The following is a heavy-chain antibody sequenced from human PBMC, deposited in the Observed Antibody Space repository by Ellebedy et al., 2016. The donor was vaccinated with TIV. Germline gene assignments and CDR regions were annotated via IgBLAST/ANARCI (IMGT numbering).Heavy chain of an antibody. V-gene: IGHV3-30*18. CDR3: AKGGEELLVLPAGMKNAIDF. D-gene: IGHD2-2*01. CDR1: GFTFSSSD. CDR2: ISYDGINQ. J-gene: IGHJ4*02. Sequence: GESLKISCVASGFTFSSSDMHLVRQASGKGLEWGAVISYDGINQYFADSVKGRCTITRDNSKGTVYLQLNSMRPDDTAVYYCAKGGEELLVLPAGMKNAIDFWGQGTLVSVSS.